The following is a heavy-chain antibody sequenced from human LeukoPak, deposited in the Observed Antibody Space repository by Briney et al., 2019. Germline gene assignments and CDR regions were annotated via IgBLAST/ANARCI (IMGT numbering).Heavy chain of an antibody. CDR1: GFTFSSYW. V-gene: IGHV3-7*01. CDR2: IKQDGSEK. CDR3: ARERFDFWSGYSPMDV. Sequence: GGSLRLSCAASGFTFSSYWMSWVRQAPGKGLEWVANIKQDGSEKYYVDSVKGRFTISRDNAKNSLYLQMNSLRAEDTAVYYCARERFDFWSGYSPMDVWGKGTTVTVSS. D-gene: IGHD3-3*01. J-gene: IGHJ6*03.